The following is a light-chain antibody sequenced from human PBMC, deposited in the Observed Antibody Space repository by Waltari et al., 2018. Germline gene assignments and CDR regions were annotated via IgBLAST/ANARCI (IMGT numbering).Light chain of an antibody. CDR2: DAS. J-gene: IGKJ5*01. CDR1: QSIATN. Sequence: EVVMTQSPDTPSVSPGGSATLSCRASQSIATNLACYQQRRGQAPRLLIFDASTRATSISGRFSGSGSGTEFTLTISSLQSDDSAVYYCQQYNRWPPITFGQGTRLEIK. CDR3: QQYNRWPPIT. V-gene: IGKV3-15*01.